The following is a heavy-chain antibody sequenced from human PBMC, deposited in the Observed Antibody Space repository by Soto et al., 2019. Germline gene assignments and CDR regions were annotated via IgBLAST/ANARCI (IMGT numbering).Heavy chain of an antibody. D-gene: IGHD4-17*01. CDR2: ISAYNGNT. J-gene: IGHJ3*02. CDR3: ASVLYGDYGAFDI. Sequence: ASVKVSCKASGYTFTSYGISWVRQAPGQGLEWMGWISAYNGNTNYAQKLQGRVTMTTDTSTSTAYMELSSLRSEDTAVYYCASVLYGDYGAFDIWGQGTMVTVSS. V-gene: IGHV1-18*01. CDR1: GYTFTSYG.